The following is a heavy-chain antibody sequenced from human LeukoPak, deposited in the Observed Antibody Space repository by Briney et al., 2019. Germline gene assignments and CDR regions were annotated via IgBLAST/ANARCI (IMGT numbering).Heavy chain of an antibody. V-gene: IGHV4-39*07. CDR2: IYYSGST. Sequence: SETLSLTCTVSGGSISSGSYYWGWIRQPPGKGLEWIGSIYYSGSTNYNPSLKSRVTISVDTSKNQFSLKLSSVTAADTAVYYCARGVARTYYSDTSGYAAADYWGQGTLVTVSS. CDR1: GGSISSGSYY. J-gene: IGHJ4*02. D-gene: IGHD3-22*01. CDR3: ARGVARTYYSDTSGYAAADY.